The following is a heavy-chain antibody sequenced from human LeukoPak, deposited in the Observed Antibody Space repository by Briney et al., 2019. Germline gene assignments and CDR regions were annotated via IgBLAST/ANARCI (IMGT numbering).Heavy chain of an antibody. CDR1: GGTFSSYA. CDR2: IIPIFGTA. Sequence: ASVKVSCKASGGTFSSYAISWVRQAPGQGLEWMGGIIPIFGTANYAQKFQGRVTITADKSTSTAYMELSSLRSEDTAVYYCARRMAYYYGSEAFDIWGQGTMVTVSS. CDR3: ARRMAYYYGSEAFDI. D-gene: IGHD3-10*01. V-gene: IGHV1-69*06. J-gene: IGHJ3*02.